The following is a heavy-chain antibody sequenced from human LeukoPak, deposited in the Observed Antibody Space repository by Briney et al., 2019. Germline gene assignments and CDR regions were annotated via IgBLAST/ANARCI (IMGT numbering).Heavy chain of an antibody. D-gene: IGHD5-18*01. CDR1: GGSVSNYY. Sequence: PSETLSLTCTVSGGSVSNYYWSWIRQSPGKGLEWIGYIYYTETSYNPSLKSRVTISADTSKNQFSLKLYSVTAADTAVYYCARQFYTAIVLFWFDPWGLGTLVTVSS. J-gene: IGHJ5*02. V-gene: IGHV4-59*08. CDR2: IYYTET. CDR3: ARQFYTAIVLFWFDP.